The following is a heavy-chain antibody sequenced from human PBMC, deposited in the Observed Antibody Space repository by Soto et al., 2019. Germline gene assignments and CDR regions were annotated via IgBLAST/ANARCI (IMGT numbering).Heavy chain of an antibody. CDR3: ARVRVSCGSTSGGGVHFFYYGMDV. D-gene: IGHD3-16*01. Sequence: SEPLSLTVAVLDGSFRAYGWSGVRQSPGRGLEWIGEINESGGTDYNPSLQRRVSISVDTSKSQFSLNLTSVTGADTAVCLCARVRVSCGSTSGGGVHFFYYGMDVWGQGTTVTVSS. V-gene: IGHV4-34*01. J-gene: IGHJ6*02. CDR2: INESGGT. CDR1: DGSFRAYG.